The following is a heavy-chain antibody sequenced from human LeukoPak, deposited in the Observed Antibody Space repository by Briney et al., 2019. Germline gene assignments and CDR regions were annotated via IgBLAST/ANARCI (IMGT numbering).Heavy chain of an antibody. CDR1: GGSISSYY. Sequence: SETLFLTCTVSGGSISSYYWSWIRQPPGKGLEWIGYIYYSKSTNYNPSLKSRVTISGDTSKNQFSLKLSSVTAADTAVYYCARGLSDSSGYYYGGRFDSWGQGTLVTVSS. CDR3: ARGLSDSSGYYYGGRFDS. V-gene: IGHV4-59*01. J-gene: IGHJ5*01. D-gene: IGHD3-22*01. CDR2: IYYSKST.